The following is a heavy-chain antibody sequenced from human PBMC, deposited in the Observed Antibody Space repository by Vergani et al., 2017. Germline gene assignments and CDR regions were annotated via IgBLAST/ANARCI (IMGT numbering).Heavy chain of an antibody. Sequence: EVQLVESGGGLVKPGGSLSLSCAASGFTFSSYSMNWVRQAPGKGLEWVSSISSSSSYIYYADSLKGQFTISRDNAKNSLYLQMNSLRAEDTAVYYCARDQRYDILTGYSSYWYFDLWGRGTLVTVSS. CDR1: GFTFSSYS. D-gene: IGHD3-9*01. V-gene: IGHV3-21*01. CDR3: ARDQRYDILTGYSSYWYFDL. CDR2: ISSSSSYI. J-gene: IGHJ2*01.